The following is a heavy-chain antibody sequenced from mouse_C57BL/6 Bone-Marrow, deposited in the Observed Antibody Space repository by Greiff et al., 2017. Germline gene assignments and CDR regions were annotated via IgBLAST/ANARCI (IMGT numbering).Heavy chain of an antibody. D-gene: IGHD2-4*01. CDR2: ISSGSSTI. CDR3: AKNDYDKMAWFAY. Sequence: EVKVVESGGGLVKPGGSLKLSCAASGFTFSDYGMHWVRQAPEKGLEWVAYISSGSSTIYYADTVKGRFTISRDNAKNTLFLQMTSLRSEDTAMYYCAKNDYDKMAWFAYWGQGTLVTGSA. CDR1: GFTFSDYG. V-gene: IGHV5-17*01. J-gene: IGHJ3*01.